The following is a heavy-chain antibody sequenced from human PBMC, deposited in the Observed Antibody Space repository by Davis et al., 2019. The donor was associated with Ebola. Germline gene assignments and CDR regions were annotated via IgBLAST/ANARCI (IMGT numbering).Heavy chain of an antibody. CDR3: ARTGGDCTNGVCSDAFDI. Sequence: GESLKISCAASGFTFSSYAMHWVRQAPGKGLEWVAVISYDGSNKYYADSVKGRFTISRDNSKNTLYLQMNSLRAEDTAVYYCARTGGDCTNGVCSDAFDIWGQGTMVTVSS. D-gene: IGHD2-8*01. V-gene: IGHV3-30-3*01. CDR2: ISYDGSNK. CDR1: GFTFSSYA. J-gene: IGHJ3*02.